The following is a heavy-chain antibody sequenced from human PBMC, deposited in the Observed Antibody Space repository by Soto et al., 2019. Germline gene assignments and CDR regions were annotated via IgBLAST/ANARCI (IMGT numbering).Heavy chain of an antibody. CDR2: FYLGYSCDPDI. J-gene: IGHJ6*02. V-gene: IGHV5-51*01. CDR1: GYRLRDYW. CDR3: ARHGIRGCSNGLCYTSFYYYGMDV. Sequence: GGSLKTPFKGPGYRLRDYWIVWVRQMPGKGVGWGGVFYLGYSCDPDIRYSPSFQGQVTISADKSIDTAYLQWSSLKASDTAMYYCARHGIRGCSNGLCYTSFYYYGMDVWGQGTTVTVSS. D-gene: IGHD2-8*01.